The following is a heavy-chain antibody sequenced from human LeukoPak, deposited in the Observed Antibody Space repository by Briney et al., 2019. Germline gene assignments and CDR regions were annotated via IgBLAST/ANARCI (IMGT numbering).Heavy chain of an antibody. V-gene: IGHV3-23*01. J-gene: IGHJ4*02. CDR1: GFTFRNHA. CDR3: ATLDTAMVTSWYFDY. Sequence: GGSLRLSCAASGFTFRNHAMDWVRQAPGKGLEWVSVISGSGGSTYYADSVKGRFTISRDNSKNTLYLQMNSLRDEDTAVYYCATLDTAMVTSWYFDYWGQGTLVTVSS. D-gene: IGHD5-18*01. CDR2: ISGSGGST.